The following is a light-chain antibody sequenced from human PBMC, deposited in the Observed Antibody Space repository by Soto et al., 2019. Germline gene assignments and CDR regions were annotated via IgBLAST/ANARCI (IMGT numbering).Light chain of an antibody. V-gene: IGKV1-17*01. Sequence: DIQMTQSPSSLSASVGDRVTITCRASQGIRDDLGWYQQKPGQAPKWLIYSASSLPNGVPSRFSGSGCGTEFTLTNNGLQPEDVATYYCLQHNTYPLTFGGGTKVEIK. CDR3: LQHNTYPLT. CDR2: SAS. J-gene: IGKJ4*01. CDR1: QGIRDD.